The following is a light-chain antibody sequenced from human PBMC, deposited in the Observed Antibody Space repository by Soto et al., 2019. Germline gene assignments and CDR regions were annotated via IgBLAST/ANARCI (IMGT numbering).Light chain of an antibody. V-gene: IGKV1-39*01. CDR1: QSISNR. J-gene: IGKJ3*01. CDR2: TAS. CDR3: QQSYTIPIT. Sequence: DIQMPQSPPSLSAYVGDRVTITCRASQSISNRLNWYQQQPGKAPKLLIYTASSLEGGVPSRFSGSGSGTDFTLTINSLQPEDFATYYCQQSYTIPITFGPGTTVDIK.